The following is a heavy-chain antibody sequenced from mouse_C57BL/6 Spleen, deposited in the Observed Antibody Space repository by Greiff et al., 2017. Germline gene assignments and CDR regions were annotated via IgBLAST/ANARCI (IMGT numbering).Heavy chain of an antibody. V-gene: IGHV14-3*01. CDR2: IEPANGNT. D-gene: IGHD2-4*01. J-gene: IGHJ4*01. Sequence: EVQLQQSVAELVRPGASVTLSCTASGFNIKNTYMHWVKQRPEQGLEWIGRIEPANGNTKYAPKFQGKATITADTSSNTAYLQLSSLTSEDTAIYYCALYDYEDYYAMDYWGQGTSVTVSS. CDR1: GFNIKNTY. CDR3: ALYDYEDYYAMDY.